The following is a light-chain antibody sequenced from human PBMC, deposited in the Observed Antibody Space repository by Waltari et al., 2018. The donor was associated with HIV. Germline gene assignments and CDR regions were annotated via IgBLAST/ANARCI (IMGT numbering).Light chain of an antibody. J-gene: IGLJ2*01. Sequence: QSALTQPASVSGSPGQSITTSCIGTNSDVGGYNYVTCYQQQPGKAPKLLIYEVTNRPSVIFNRFSGSKSGNTASLTISGLQAEDEADYYCSSYTPTSTVVFGGGTKLTVL. CDR1: NSDVGGYNY. V-gene: IGLV2-14*01. CDR3: SSYTPTSTVV. CDR2: EVT.